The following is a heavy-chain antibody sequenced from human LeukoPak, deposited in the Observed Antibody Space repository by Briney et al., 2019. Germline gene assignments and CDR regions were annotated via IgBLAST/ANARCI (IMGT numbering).Heavy chain of an antibody. CDR1: GYTFTSYG. CDR2: ISAYNGNT. J-gene: IGHJ5*02. D-gene: IGHD2-15*01. Sequence: ASVKVSCKASGYTFTSYGISWVRQAPGQGLEWMGWISAYNGNTNYAQKLQGRVTMTTDTSTSTAYMELRSLRSDDTAVYYCVRERRLGATCSGGSCDFDPWGQGTLVTVSS. CDR3: VRERRLGATCSGGSCDFDP. V-gene: IGHV1-18*01.